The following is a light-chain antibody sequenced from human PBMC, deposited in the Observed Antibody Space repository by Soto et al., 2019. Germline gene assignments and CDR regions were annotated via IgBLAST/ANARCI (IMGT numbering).Light chain of an antibody. Sequence: QSVLTQPPSVSGAPGQRVTISCTGSRSNIGAGYDVQWYQQLPGAAPKLLIFGNSNRPSGVPDRFSGYRSGTSASLAITGLQAEDEADYFCQSYDISLSVFVIFGGGTKVTVL. CDR2: GNS. J-gene: IGLJ2*01. CDR1: RSNIGAGYD. CDR3: QSYDISLSVFVI. V-gene: IGLV1-40*01.